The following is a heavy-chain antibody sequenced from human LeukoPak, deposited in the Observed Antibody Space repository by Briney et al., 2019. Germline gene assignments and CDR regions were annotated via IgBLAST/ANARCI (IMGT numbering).Heavy chain of an antibody. Sequence: SGGSLILSCAASGFIFSDYYMSWIRQAPGKGLEWISYISSSGTTVYYADSVKGRFTISRDNAKNSLYLQMNSLRAEDTAVYYCARTRNFDFWSGFYYWGQGTLVTVSS. D-gene: IGHD3-3*01. V-gene: IGHV3-11*01. CDR2: ISSSGTTV. J-gene: IGHJ4*02. CDR3: ARTRNFDFWSGFYY. CDR1: GFIFSDYY.